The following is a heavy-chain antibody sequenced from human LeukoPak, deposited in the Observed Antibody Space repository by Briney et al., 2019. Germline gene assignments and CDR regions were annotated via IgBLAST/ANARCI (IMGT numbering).Heavy chain of an antibody. J-gene: IGHJ4*02. CDR3: ARDVLRFLFRY. CDR1: GGSISSSSYY. CDR2: INHSGST. Sequence: SETLSLTCTVSGGSISSSSYYWGWIRQPPGKGLEWIGEINHSGSTNYNPSLKSRVTISVDTSKNQFSLKLSSVTAADTAVYYCARDVLRFLFRYWGQGTLVTVSS. V-gene: IGHV4-39*07. D-gene: IGHD3-3*01.